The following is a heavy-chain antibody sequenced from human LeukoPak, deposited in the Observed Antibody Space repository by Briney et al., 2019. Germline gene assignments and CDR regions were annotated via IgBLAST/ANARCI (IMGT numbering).Heavy chain of an antibody. D-gene: IGHD6-19*01. V-gene: IGHV1-18*01. CDR3: AREDSSGWFDY. J-gene: IGHJ4*02. CDR2: ISAYNGNT. CDR1: GYTFTSYG. Sequence: ASVKVSCKASGYTFTSYGISWVRQAPGQGLEWMGWISAYNGNTNYAQKLQGRVTMTTDTSTSTACMELRSLRSDDTAVYYCAREDSSGWFDYWGQGTLVTVSS.